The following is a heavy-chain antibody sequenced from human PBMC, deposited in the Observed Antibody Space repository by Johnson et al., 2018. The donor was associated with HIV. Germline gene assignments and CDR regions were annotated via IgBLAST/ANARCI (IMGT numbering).Heavy chain of an antibody. Sequence: QVQLVESGGGLVKPGGSLRLSCVASGFTFSDYYMSWVRQAPGKGLEWVSYISNSGRTIYSAAAVQGRFTISRDNAKNSLYVQMNSLRVEDTAVYYCARSKDCSGGSCPDAFDIWGQGTMVIVSS. D-gene: IGHD2-15*01. CDR2: ISNSGRTI. V-gene: IGHV3-11*04. CDR3: ARSKDCSGGSCPDAFDI. J-gene: IGHJ3*02. CDR1: GFTFSDYY.